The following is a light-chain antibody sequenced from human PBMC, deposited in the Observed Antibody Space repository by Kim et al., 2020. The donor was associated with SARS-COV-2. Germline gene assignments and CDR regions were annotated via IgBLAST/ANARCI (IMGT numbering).Light chain of an antibody. CDR3: QAWDSPTVV. CDR2: QDN. CDR1: KLGDRY. V-gene: IGLV3-1*01. Sequence: SYELTQPPSVSVSPGQTAIITCSGDKLGDRYACWYQQKPGQSPVLVIYQDNKRPSGIPERFSGSNSGNTATLTISGTQAMDEADYYCQAWDSPTVVFGGGTKLSVL. J-gene: IGLJ2*01.